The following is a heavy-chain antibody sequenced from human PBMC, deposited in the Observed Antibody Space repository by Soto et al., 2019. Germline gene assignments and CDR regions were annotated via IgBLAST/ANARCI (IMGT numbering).Heavy chain of an antibody. CDR3: ARDITGGSGAFDY. CDR2: INAGNGNT. J-gene: IGHJ4*02. CDR1: GYTFTSYA. Sequence: QVPLVQSGAEVKKPGASVKVSCKASGYTFTSYAMHWVRQAPGQRLEWMGWINAGNGNTKYSQKFQGRVTITRDTSASTAYMELSSLRSEDTAVYYCARDITGGSGAFDYWGQGTLVTVSS. V-gene: IGHV1-3*01. D-gene: IGHD2-8*02.